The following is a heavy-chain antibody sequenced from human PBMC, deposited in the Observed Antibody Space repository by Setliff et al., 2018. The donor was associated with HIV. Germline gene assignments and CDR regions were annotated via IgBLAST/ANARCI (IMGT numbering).Heavy chain of an antibody. Sequence: SETLSLTCAVYGGSFSAYYWSWIRQPPGKGLEWIGEINHSGSTNYNPSLKSRVTISVDTSKNQFSLKLNSVTAEDTAVYYCARANRGYYDSSGYHNWFDPWGQGTLVTVSS. CDR1: GGSFSAYY. J-gene: IGHJ5*02. V-gene: IGHV4-34*01. CDR2: INHSGST. CDR3: ARANRGYYDSSGYHNWFDP. D-gene: IGHD3-22*01.